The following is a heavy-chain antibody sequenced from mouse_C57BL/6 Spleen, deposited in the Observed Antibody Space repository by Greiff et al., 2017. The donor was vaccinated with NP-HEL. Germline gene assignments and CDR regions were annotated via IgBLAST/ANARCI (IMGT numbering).Heavy chain of an antibody. CDR2: IHPNSGST. D-gene: IGHD1-1*01. J-gene: IGHJ2*01. CDR1: GYTFTSYW. V-gene: IGHV1-64*01. Sequence: VQLQQSGAELVKPGASVKLSCKASGYTFTSYWMHWVKQRPGQGLEWIGMIHPNSGSTNYNEKFKSKATLTVDKSSSTAYMQLSSLTSEDSAVYYCARGGYGSSFDYWGQGTTLTVSS. CDR3: ARGGYGSSFDY.